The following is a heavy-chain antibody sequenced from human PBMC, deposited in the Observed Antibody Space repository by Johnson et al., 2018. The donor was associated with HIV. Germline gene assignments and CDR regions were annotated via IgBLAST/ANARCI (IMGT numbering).Heavy chain of an antibody. Sequence: QVQLVESGGGLVKPGGSLRLSCAASGFTFSSYDMHWVRQAPGKGLEWVAVISYDGSNRYYADSVKGRFTISRDNSKNTLYLQMNSLRAEDTAVYYCARDINYYDSSGYLIGSDAFDLWGQGTMVTVSS. V-gene: IGHV3-30*03. CDR3: ARDINYYDSSGYLIGSDAFDL. J-gene: IGHJ3*01. D-gene: IGHD3-22*01. CDR1: GFTFSSYD. CDR2: ISYDGSNR.